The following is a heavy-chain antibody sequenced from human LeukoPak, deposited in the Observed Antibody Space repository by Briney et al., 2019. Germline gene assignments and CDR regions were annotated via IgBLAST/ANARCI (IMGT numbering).Heavy chain of an antibody. D-gene: IGHD2-2*01. V-gene: IGHV4-59*01. Sequence: SETLSLSCTVSGGSISSYYWSWIRQPPGKGLEWIGYVYYTGNSNHNPSLKRRVTMSVDTSKNQFSLKLSSVTAADTAVYYCARAVDYCRSASCYEGYYYYMDVWGKGTTVTVSS. J-gene: IGHJ6*03. CDR3: ARAVDYCRSASCYEGYYYYMDV. CDR1: GGSISSYY. CDR2: VYYTGNS.